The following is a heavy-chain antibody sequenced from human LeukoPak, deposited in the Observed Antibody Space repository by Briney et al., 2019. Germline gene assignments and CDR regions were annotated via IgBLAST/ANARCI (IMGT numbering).Heavy chain of an antibody. CDR3: ATGPGYSSGWYSY. CDR2: VTPHNGAA. Sequence: ASVTVSCRPSGYPFISYGFSWVRQAPGQGLEWMGWVTPHNGAANYAQNFQGRVTMTTDTSTSTAYMELRSLRSDDTATYYCATGPGYSSGWYSYWGQGTLVTVSS. V-gene: IGHV1-18*01. D-gene: IGHD6-19*01. CDR1: GYPFISYG. J-gene: IGHJ4*02.